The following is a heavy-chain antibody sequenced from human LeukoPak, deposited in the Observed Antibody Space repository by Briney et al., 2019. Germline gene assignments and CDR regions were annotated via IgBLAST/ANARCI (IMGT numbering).Heavy chain of an antibody. Sequence: SETLSLTCTVSDGAIAGYSWSWLRQAPGKGLEWIGYIYYSGDTNYNPSLQSRVTVSVDTSKNQFSLKLTSVTAADTAVYYCVRGPYGSGISNWFDPWGQGTLVIVSS. V-gene: IGHV4-59*01. J-gene: IGHJ5*02. D-gene: IGHD3-10*01. CDR1: DGAIAGYS. CDR2: IYYSGDT. CDR3: VRGPYGSGISNWFDP.